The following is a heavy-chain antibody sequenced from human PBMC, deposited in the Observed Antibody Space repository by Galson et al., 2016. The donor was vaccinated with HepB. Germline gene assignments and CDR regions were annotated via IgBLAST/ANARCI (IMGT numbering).Heavy chain of an antibody. J-gene: IGHJ6*02. CDR3: AIIHRPRRNPRFGMDV. CDR2: INHSGIS. CDR1: GGSFSGYY. Sequence: ETLSLTCAVYGGSFSGYYWNWFRQPPGKGLEWIGDINHSGISNYNPSLNSRVTISVDTSKKQGSLKLTSVSAADTAVYYCAIIHRPRRNPRFGMDVWGQGTTVTVSS. D-gene: IGHD1-14*01. V-gene: IGHV4-34*01.